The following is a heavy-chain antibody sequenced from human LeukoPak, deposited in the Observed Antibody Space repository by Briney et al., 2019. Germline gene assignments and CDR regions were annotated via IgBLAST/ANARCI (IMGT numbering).Heavy chain of an antibody. CDR1: GFTFSSYW. Sequence: GGSLRLSCAASGFTFSSYWMSWVRQAPGKGLEWVANIKQDGSEKYYVDSVKGRFTIPRDNAKNSLYLQMNSLRAEDTAVYYCARADYVWGSYLIFDYWGQGTLVTVSS. D-gene: IGHD3-16*02. V-gene: IGHV3-7*04. CDR3: ARADYVWGSYLIFDY. J-gene: IGHJ4*02. CDR2: IKQDGSEK.